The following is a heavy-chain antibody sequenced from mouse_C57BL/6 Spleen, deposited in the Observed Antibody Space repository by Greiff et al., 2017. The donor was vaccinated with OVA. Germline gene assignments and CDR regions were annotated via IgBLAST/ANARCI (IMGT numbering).Heavy chain of an antibody. CDR3: ARGKLGFDY. V-gene: IGHV5-17*01. CDR1: GFTFSDYG. Sequence: EVKLMESGGGLVKPGGSLKLSCAASGFTFSDYGMHWVRQAPEKGLEWVAYISSGSSTIYYADTVKGRFTISRDNAKNTLFLQMTSLRSEDTAMYYCARGKLGFDYWGQGTTLTVSS. D-gene: IGHD4-1*01. J-gene: IGHJ2*01. CDR2: ISSGSSTI.